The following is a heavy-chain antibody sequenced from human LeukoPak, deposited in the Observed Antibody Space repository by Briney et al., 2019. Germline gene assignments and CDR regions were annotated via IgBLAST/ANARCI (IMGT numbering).Heavy chain of an antibody. J-gene: IGHJ4*02. CDR3: ARGLITFRTGYYYDSSGYYGYFDY. V-gene: IGHV4-34*01. CDR1: GGSFSGYY. Sequence: SETLSLTCAVYGGSFSGYYWSWIRQPPGKGLEWIGEINHSGSTNYNPSLKSRVTISVDASKNQFSLKLSSVTAADTAVYYCARGLITFRTGYYYDSSGYYGYFDYWGQGTLVTVSS. CDR2: INHSGST. D-gene: IGHD3-22*01.